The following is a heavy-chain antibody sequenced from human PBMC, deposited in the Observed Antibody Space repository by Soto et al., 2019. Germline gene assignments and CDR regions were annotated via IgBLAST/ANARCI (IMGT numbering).Heavy chain of an antibody. J-gene: IGHJ4*02. V-gene: IGHV4-34*01. CDR2: INHSGST. D-gene: IGHD6-13*01. CDR1: GGSFSGYY. CDR3: ARGAAGPPFDY. Sequence: SETLSLTCAVYGGSFSGYYWSWIRQPPGKGLEWIGEINHSGSTNYNPSLKSRVTISVDTSKNQFSLKLSSVTAADTAVYYCARGAAGPPFDYWGQGTLVTVSS.